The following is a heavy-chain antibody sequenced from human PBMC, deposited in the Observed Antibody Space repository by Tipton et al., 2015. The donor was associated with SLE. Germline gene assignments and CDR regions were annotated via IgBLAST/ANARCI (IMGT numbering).Heavy chain of an antibody. V-gene: IGHV3-23*01. CDR2: ISGSGGST. CDR3: AKEGDY. J-gene: IGHJ4*02. CDR1: GFVFTSYASYA. Sequence: SLRLSCAASGFVFTSYASYAMSWVRQAPGKGLEWVSAISGSGGSTYYADSVKGRFTVSRDNSKNTLYLQMNSLRAEDTAVYYCAKEGDYWGQGTLVTVSS.